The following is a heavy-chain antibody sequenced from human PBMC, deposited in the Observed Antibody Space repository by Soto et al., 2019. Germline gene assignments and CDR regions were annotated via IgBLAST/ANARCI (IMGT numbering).Heavy chain of an antibody. CDR2: IIPIFGTA. Sequence: SVKVSCKASGGTFSSYAISWVRQAPGQGLEWMGGIIPIFGTANYAQKFQGRVTITADESTSTAYMELSSLRSEDTAVYYCAREAQANTYYYDSSGYRTYYFDYWGQGTLVTVSS. CDR1: GGTFSSYA. V-gene: IGHV1-69*13. J-gene: IGHJ4*02. D-gene: IGHD3-22*01. CDR3: AREAQANTYYYDSSGYRTYYFDY.